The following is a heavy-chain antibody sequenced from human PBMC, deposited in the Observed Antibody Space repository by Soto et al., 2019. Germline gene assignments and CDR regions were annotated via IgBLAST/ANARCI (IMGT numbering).Heavy chain of an antibody. CDR2: IQYHGINK. Sequence: PGGSLRLSCAASGFTFSTYGMHWVRQAPGKGLEWVAFIQYHGINKDYADSVKGRFTISRDNSRNTLYLQMNSLRAEDTAVYYCARGLDYDSSGYYPDFWGQGALVTVSS. CDR3: ARGLDYDSSGYYPDF. J-gene: IGHJ4*02. CDR1: GFTFSTYG. V-gene: IGHV3-30*02. D-gene: IGHD3-22*01.